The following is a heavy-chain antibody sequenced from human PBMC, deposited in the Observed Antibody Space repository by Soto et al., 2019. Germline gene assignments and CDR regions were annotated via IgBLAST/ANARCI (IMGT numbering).Heavy chain of an antibody. CDR1: GDSVSSPYY. CDR2: VFHTGTT. V-gene: IGHV4-4*02. Sequence: QVQLQESGPGLVKPSGTLSLTRAVSGDSVSSPYYWCWVRQPPGKGLEWIGEVFHTGTTSYNPSLRSRVTISMDKSINQFSLDINSVTAADTAVYYCARSAGWYAIHAWGPGSLVIVSS. J-gene: IGHJ5*02. D-gene: IGHD6-19*01. CDR3: ARSAGWYAIHA.